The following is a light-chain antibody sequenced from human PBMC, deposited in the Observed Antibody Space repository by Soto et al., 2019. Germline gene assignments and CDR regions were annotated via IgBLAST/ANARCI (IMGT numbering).Light chain of an antibody. V-gene: IGKV1-5*01. CDR3: QQYNGYRLA. CDR2: DAS. CDR1: QSVRSW. Sequence: DIQMTQSPATLSASVVDRVTITCRASQSVRSWLAWYQQKPGTAPKLLIFDASRLESGVPSRFSGSGSGTEFTLTISSLQADDFAIYYCQQYNGYRLAFGGGTKVDIK. J-gene: IGKJ4*01.